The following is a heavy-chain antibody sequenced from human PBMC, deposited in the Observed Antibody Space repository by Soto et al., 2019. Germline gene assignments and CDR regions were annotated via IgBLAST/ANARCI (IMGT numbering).Heavy chain of an antibody. CDR1: GYTFTSYG. J-gene: IGHJ5*02. V-gene: IGHV1-18*01. CDR3: ARVVVVAATPGVVDWFDP. Sequence: ASVKVSCKASGYTFTSYGISWVRQAPGQGLEWMGWISAYNGNTNYAQKLQGRVTMTTDTSTSTAYMELRSLRSDDTAVYYCARVVVVAATPGVVDWFDPWGQGTLVTVSS. D-gene: IGHD2-15*01. CDR2: ISAYNGNT.